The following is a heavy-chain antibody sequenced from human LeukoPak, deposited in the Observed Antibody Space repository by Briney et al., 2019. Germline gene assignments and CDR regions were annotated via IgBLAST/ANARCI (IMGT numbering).Heavy chain of an antibody. CDR1: GFTVSNYY. D-gene: IGHD3-10*01. CDR3: AKISKGYGSGSYYSYYFDY. J-gene: IGHJ4*02. V-gene: IGHV3-66*01. CDR2: IYSGGSI. Sequence: PGGSLRLSCAASGFTVSNYYMHWVRQAPGKGLEWVSVIYSGGSIYYADSVKGRFIISRDNSKNTLDLQLNSLRAEDTAVYYCAKISKGYGSGSYYSYYFDYWGQGTLVTVSS.